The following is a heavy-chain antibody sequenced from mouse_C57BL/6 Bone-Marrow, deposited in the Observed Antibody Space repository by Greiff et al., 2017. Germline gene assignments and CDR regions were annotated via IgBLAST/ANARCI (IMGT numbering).Heavy chain of an antibody. CDR1: GYAFTNYL. Sequence: VQLQQSGAELVRPGTSVKVSCKASGYAFTNYLIEWVKQRPGQGLEWIGVINPGSGGTNYNEKFKGKATLTADKSSSTAYMQLSSLTSEDSAVYFCARIYYGFHYFDYWGRGTTLTVSS. CDR3: ARIYYGFHYFDY. CDR2: INPGSGGT. V-gene: IGHV1-54*01. J-gene: IGHJ2*01. D-gene: IGHD2-2*01.